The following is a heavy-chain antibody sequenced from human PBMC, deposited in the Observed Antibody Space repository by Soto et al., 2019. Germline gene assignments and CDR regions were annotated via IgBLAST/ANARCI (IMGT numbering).Heavy chain of an antibody. J-gene: IGHJ4*02. Sequence: ASVKVSCKASGYTFTSYYMHWVRQAPGQGLEWMGIINPSGGSTSYAQKFQGRVTMTRDTSTSTVCMELSSLRSEDTAVYYCARDPTQNYYDSSGYYYDYWGQGTLVTVSS. CDR3: ARDPTQNYYDSSGYYYDY. CDR1: GYTFTSYY. D-gene: IGHD3-22*01. V-gene: IGHV1-46*01. CDR2: INPSGGST.